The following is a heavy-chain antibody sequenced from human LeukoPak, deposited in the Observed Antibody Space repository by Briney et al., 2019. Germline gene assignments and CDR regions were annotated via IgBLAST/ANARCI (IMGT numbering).Heavy chain of an antibody. CDR2: IYYTGST. V-gene: IGHV4-59*08. D-gene: IGHD2-8*01. CDR1: GGSVRSYY. CDR3: TSGGMVSGDY. Sequence: PSETLSLTCTVSGGSVRSYYWSWIRQPPGKGLEWIGYIYYTGSTNYNPSLKSRVTISVDTSKHQFSLKLRSVTAADTAVYYCTSGGMVSGDYWGHGTLVTVSS. J-gene: IGHJ4*01.